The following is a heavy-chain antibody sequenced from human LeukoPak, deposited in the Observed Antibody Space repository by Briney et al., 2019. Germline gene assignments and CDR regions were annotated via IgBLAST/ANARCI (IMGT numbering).Heavy chain of an antibody. J-gene: IGHJ4*02. V-gene: IGHV3-23*01. CDR1: GFTFSSYA. D-gene: IGHD5-18*01. Sequence: PGGSLRVSCAVSGFTFSSYAMNWVRQSPGKGLQWVTAISTTGDNTYYADSVKGRFTVSRDNSRNTLYLQMNSLRAEDTAVYYCAARGYRHGPFDYWGGGTLVTVSS. CDR2: ISTTGDNT. CDR3: AARGYRHGPFDY.